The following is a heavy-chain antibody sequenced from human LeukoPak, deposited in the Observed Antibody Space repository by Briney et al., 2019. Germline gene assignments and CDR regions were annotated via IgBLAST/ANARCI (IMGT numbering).Heavy chain of an antibody. V-gene: IGHV4-61*08. CDR3: AREGDRIPGAFDI. D-gene: IGHD3-16*01. J-gene: IGHJ3*02. CDR1: GGSISSGGYY. Sequence: SETLSLTCTVSGGSISSGGYYWSWIRQPPGKGLEWIGYIYYSGSTNYNPSLKSRVTISVDTSKNQFSLKLSSVTAADTAVYYCAREGDRIPGAFDIWGQGTMVTVSS. CDR2: IYYSGST.